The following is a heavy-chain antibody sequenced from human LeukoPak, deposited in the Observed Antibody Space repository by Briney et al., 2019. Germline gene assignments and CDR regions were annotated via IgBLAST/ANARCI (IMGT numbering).Heavy chain of an antibody. J-gene: IGHJ6*02. V-gene: IGHV3-33*01. Sequence: GGYLRLSCAASGFTFSSYGMHWVHQAPGKGLEWVAVIWYDGSNKYYADSVKGRFTISRDNSKNTLYLQMNSLRAEDTAVYYCARDIAAAGSRYYYYGMDVWGQGTTVTVSS. CDR2: IWYDGSNK. D-gene: IGHD6-13*01. CDR3: ARDIAAAGSRYYYYGMDV. CDR1: GFTFSSYG.